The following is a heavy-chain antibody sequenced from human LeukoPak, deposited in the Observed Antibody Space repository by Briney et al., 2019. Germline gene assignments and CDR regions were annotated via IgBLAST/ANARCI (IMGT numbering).Heavy chain of an antibody. V-gene: IGHV3-72*01. CDR1: GFTFSDHY. D-gene: IGHD4-11*01. Sequence: GGSLRLSCAASGFTFSDHYMDWVRQAPGKGLEWVGRTRNKAKGYTTEHAASVKGRFTVSRDDSENSLYLQMNSLKIEDTALYYCARGATATTNYAYGMDVWGQGTTVTVS. CDR2: TRNKAKGYTT. J-gene: IGHJ6*02. CDR3: ARGATATTNYAYGMDV.